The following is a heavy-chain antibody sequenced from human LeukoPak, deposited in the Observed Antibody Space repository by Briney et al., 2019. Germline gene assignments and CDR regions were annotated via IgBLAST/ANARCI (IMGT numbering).Heavy chain of an antibody. CDR3: AREPVGATAPFDY. Sequence: SQTLSLTCTVSGGSISSGSYYWSCIRQTAGKGLEWIGRIYTSGSTNYNPSLKSRVTISVDTSKNQFSLKLSSVTAADTAVYYCAREPVGATAPFDYWGQGTLVTVSS. V-gene: IGHV4-61*02. J-gene: IGHJ4*02. CDR1: GGSISSGSYY. D-gene: IGHD1-26*01. CDR2: IYTSGST.